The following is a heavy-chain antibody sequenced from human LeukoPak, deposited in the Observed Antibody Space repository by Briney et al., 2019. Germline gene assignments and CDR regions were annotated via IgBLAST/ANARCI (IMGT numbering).Heavy chain of an antibody. V-gene: IGHV4-38-2*02. J-gene: IGHJ4*02. CDR2: IYHSGST. Sequence: SETLSLTCTVSGYSISSGYYWGWIRQPPGKGLEWIGSIYHSGSTYYNPSLKSRVTISVDTSKNQFSLKLSSVTAADTAVYYCARDSPHYDILTGYSITRFDYWGQGTLVTVSS. CDR1: GYSISSGYY. D-gene: IGHD3-9*01. CDR3: ARDSPHYDILTGYSITRFDY.